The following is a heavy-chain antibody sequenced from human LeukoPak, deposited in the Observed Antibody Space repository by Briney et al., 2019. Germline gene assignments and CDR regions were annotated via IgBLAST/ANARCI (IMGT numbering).Heavy chain of an antibody. J-gene: IGHJ4*02. CDR2: INWSSDNI. CDR1: GFTFDDYA. D-gene: IGHD6-13*01. Sequence: GGSLRLSCAASGFTFDDYAMHWVRQAPGKGLEWVSGINWSSDNIGYADSVKGRFTISRDNAKNSLYLQMNSLRAEDTAVYYCARVPPRQQLDYWGQGTLVTVSS. V-gene: IGHV3-9*01. CDR3: ARVPPRQQLDY.